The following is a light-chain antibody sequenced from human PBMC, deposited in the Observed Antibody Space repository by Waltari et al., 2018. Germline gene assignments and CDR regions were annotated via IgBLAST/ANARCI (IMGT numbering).Light chain of an antibody. CDR2: EVT. Sequence: QSALTQPPSASGSPGQSVAISCTGTSSDVGGYNYVSWYQQYPGKAPKLIIYEVTKRASGAPVRFSGSKSGNTASLTVSGLQADDEADYYCSSYAGSNNPYVFGTGTKVTVL. J-gene: IGLJ1*01. V-gene: IGLV2-8*01. CDR1: SSDVGGYNY. CDR3: SSYAGSNNPYV.